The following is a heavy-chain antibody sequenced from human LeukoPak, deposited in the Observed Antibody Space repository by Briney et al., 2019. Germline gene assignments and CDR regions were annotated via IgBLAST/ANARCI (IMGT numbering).Heavy chain of an antibody. Sequence: SETLSLTCTVSGGSISSGDYYWSWIRQPPGKGLEWIGYIYYSGSTYYNPSLKSRVTISVDTSKNQFSLKLSSVTAADTAVYYCAREKGEAVAGTFDYWGQGTLVTVSS. J-gene: IGHJ4*02. CDR2: IYYSGST. D-gene: IGHD6-19*01. CDR1: GGSISSGDYY. CDR3: AREKGEAVAGTFDY. V-gene: IGHV4-30-4*01.